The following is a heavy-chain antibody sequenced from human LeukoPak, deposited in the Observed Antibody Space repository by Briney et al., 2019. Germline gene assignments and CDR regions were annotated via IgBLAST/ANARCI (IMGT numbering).Heavy chain of an antibody. D-gene: IGHD3-22*01. CDR1: GFTFSSYA. V-gene: IGHV3-23*01. CDR3: AKGSYYDSSGSFYFDY. J-gene: IGHJ4*02. Sequence: GGSLRLSCAASGFTFSSYAMSWVRQAPGKGLEWVSGISGSGDNTYYADSVKGRFTISSDNSKNTLYVQVNSLGTEDTAAYYCAKGSYYDSSGSFYFDYWGQGTLVTVSS. CDR2: ISGSGDNT.